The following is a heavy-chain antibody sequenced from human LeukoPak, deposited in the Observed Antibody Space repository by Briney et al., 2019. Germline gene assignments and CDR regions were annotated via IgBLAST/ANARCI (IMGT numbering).Heavy chain of an antibody. CDR2: ISAYNGNT. Sequence: ASVKVSCKASGYTFTSYGISWVRQAPGQGLEWMGWISAYNGNTNYAQKLQGRVTMTRDTSTSTVYMELRSLRSDDTAVYYCAREGYSYGSGWFDPWGQGTLVTVSS. V-gene: IGHV1-18*01. CDR3: AREGYSYGSGWFDP. J-gene: IGHJ5*02. D-gene: IGHD5-18*01. CDR1: GYTFTSYG.